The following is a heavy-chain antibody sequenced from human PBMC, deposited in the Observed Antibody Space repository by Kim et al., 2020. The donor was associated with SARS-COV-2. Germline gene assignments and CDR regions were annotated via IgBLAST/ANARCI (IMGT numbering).Heavy chain of an antibody. J-gene: IGHJ5*02. CDR1: GYTFTSYG. CDR2: ISAYNGNT. CDR3: AREEGVSHGYYDFWSGYYGSPNWFDP. V-gene: IGHV1-18*01. D-gene: IGHD3-3*01. Sequence: ASVKVSCKASGYTFTSYGISWVRQAPGQGLEWMGWISAYNGNTNYAQKLQGRVTMTTDTSTSTAYMELRSLRSDDTAVYYCAREEGVSHGYYDFWSGYYGSPNWFDPWGQGTLVTVSS.